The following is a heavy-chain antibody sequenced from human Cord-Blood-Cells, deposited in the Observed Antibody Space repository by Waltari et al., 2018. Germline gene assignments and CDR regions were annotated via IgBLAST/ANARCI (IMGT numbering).Heavy chain of an antibody. CDR1: GYHFNGSS. Sequence: QVPLAQSGAAVKKPGASVKGPCKASGYHFNGSSIHWVRQAPGQGLEWMGWINPNSGGTNYAQKFQGRVTMTRDTSISTAYMELSRLRSDDTAVYYCARGPYGHHDYWGQGTLVTVSS. D-gene: IGHD3-10*01. CDR3: ARGPYGHHDY. V-gene: IGHV1-2*02. CDR2: INPNSGGT. J-gene: IGHJ4*02.